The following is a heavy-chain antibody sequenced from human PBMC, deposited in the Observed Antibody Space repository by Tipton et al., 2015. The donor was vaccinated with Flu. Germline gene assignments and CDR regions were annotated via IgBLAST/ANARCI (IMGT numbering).Heavy chain of an antibody. CDR1: GFTFSTYE. J-gene: IGHJ3*02. Sequence: SLRLSCAASGFTFSTYEMHWVRQAPGKGLEWVAVISNDGSSKYYADSVKGRFTISRDNSKNTLYLQMNSLRAEDTAVYYCARDKDCSSTTCFNAFDIWGLGTLVTVSS. V-gene: IGHV3-30-3*01. CDR2: ISNDGSSK. D-gene: IGHD2-2*01. CDR3: ARDKDCSSTTCFNAFDI.